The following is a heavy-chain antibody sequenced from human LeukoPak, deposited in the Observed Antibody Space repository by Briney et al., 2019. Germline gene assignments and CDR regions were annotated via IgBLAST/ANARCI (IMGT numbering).Heavy chain of an antibody. CDR3: ARGPITMVRGVIPYYFDY. V-gene: IGHV1-69*13. CDR1: GGTFSSYA. J-gene: IGHJ4*02. CDR2: IIPIFGTA. Sequence: SVKVSCKASGGTFSSYAISWVRQTPGQGLEWMGGIIPIFGTANYAQKFQGRVTITADESTSTAYMELSSLRSEDTAAYYCARGPITMVRGVIPYYFDYWGQGTLVTVSS. D-gene: IGHD3-10*01.